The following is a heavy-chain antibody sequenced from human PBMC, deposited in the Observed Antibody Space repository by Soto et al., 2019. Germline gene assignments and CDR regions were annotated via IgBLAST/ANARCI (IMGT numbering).Heavy chain of an antibody. D-gene: IGHD5-12*01. Sequence: QVQLVQSGAEVKKPGSSVKVSCKASGGTFSSYAISWVRQAPGQGLEWMGWIIPIFGTANYAQKFQGRVTITADKSTSTAYMELSSLRSEDTAVYYCARDVLSDVEMATMDYYYYGMDVWGQGTTVTVSS. CDR2: IIPIFGTA. CDR1: GGTFSSYA. V-gene: IGHV1-69*06. J-gene: IGHJ6*02. CDR3: ARDVLSDVEMATMDYYYYGMDV.